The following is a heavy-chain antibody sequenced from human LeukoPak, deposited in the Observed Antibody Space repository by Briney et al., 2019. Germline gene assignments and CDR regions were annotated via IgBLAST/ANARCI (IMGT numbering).Heavy chain of an antibody. J-gene: IGHJ4*02. CDR1: GFTFNAYN. CDR3: ARDGGSYHFDY. D-gene: IGHD1-26*01. Sequence: PGGSLRLSCAASGFTFNAYNMNWVRQAPGKGLEWVSYISSSSNTIYYADSVKGRFTISRDNAKNSLYLQMNSLRAEDTAVYYCARDGGSYHFDYWGQGTLVTVSS. CDR2: ISSSSNTI. V-gene: IGHV3-48*01.